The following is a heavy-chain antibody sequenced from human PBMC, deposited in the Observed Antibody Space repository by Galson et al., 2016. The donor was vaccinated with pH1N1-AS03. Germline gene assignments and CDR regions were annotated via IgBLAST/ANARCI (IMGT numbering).Heavy chain of an antibody. CDR2: INPNSGDT. CDR1: GYTFTGYY. D-gene: IGHD2-15*01. CDR3: AGVAPIVASSNLVRVFAFDV. Sequence: SVKVSCKASGYTFTGYYMHWVRQAPGQGLEWMGRINPNSGDTDSAQQVQGRVTMTRDTSIDTAYMELRGLTSDDTAVYYCAGVAPIVASSNLVRVFAFDVWGQGTMVNVSS. V-gene: IGHV1-2*06. J-gene: IGHJ3*01.